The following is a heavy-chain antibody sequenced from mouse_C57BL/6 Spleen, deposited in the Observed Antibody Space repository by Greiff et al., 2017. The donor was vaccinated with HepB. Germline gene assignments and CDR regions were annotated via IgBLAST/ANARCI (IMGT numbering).Heavy chain of an antibody. CDR3: TRDSNYAYCDY. CDR2: IDPETGGT. Sequence: VQLQQSGAELVRPGASVTLSCKASGYTFTDYEMHWVKQTPVHGLEWIGAIDPETGGTAYNQKFKGKAILTADKSSSPAYMELRRLTPEDSAVYYCTRDSNYAYCDYWGQGTTLTVSS. J-gene: IGHJ2*01. CDR1: GYTFTDYE. V-gene: IGHV1-15*01. D-gene: IGHD2-5*01.